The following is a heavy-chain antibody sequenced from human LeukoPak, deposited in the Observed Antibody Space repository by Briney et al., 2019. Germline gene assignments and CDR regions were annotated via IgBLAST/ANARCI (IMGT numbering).Heavy chain of an antibody. Sequence: GGSLSLSCAASGFTFSTSWMSWVRQAPGKGLEWVANIKEDGTQIYYMDSVKGRFTISRDNAKNSLYLQMNSLRAEDTAVYYCARDGRPLDYWGQGTLVTVS. CDR2: IKEDGTQI. CDR3: ARDGRPLDY. V-gene: IGHV3-7*01. D-gene: IGHD1-26*01. J-gene: IGHJ4*02. CDR1: GFTFSTSW.